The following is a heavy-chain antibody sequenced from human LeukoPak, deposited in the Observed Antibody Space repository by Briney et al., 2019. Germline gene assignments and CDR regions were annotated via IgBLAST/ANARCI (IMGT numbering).Heavy chain of an antibody. Sequence: SETLSLTCTVSGGSISSYYWSWIRQPPGKGLEWIGYIYYSGYTNYNPSLRSRVTISVDTSKNQFSLKLSSVTAADTAVYYCARTTMVRGTYYMDVWGKGTTVTISS. CDR3: ARTTMVRGTYYMDV. V-gene: IGHV4-59*01. CDR2: IYYSGYT. D-gene: IGHD3-10*01. J-gene: IGHJ6*03. CDR1: GGSISSYY.